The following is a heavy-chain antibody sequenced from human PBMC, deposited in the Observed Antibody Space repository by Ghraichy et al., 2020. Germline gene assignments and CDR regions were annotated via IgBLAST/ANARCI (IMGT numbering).Heavy chain of an antibody. V-gene: IGHV4-59*01. CDR2: VYYIGNT. Sequence: GSLRLSCTVSGGSISTYYWSWIRQPPGKGLEWIGYVYYIGNTNYNPSLKSRVAISVDTSKNQFSLKLSSVTAADTAVYYCARDRGSGAARFEGDYYYYYGMDVWGQGTTVTVSS. CDR1: GGSISTYY. CDR3: ARDRGSGAARFEGDYYYYYGMDV. D-gene: IGHD6-6*01. J-gene: IGHJ6*02.